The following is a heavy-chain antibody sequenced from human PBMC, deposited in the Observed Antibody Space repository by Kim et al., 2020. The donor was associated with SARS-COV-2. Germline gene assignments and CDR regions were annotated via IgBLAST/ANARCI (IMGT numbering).Heavy chain of an antibody. CDR3: AREVSGSYYGIDY. V-gene: IGHV1-46*01. Sequence: YAQKFQGRVTMTRDTSTSTVYMELSSLRSEDTAVYYCAREVSGSYYGIDYWGQGTLVTVSS. D-gene: IGHD1-26*01. J-gene: IGHJ4*02.